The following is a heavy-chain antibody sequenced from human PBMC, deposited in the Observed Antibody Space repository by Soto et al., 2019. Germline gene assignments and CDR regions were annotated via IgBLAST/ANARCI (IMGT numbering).Heavy chain of an antibody. Sequence: GGSLRLSXAASGFTFSSYEMNWVRQAPGKGLEWVSYISSSGSTIYYADSVKGRFTISRDNAKNSLYLQMNSLRAEDTAVYYCARQYRYCSSTSCQSWFDPWGQGTLVTVSS. V-gene: IGHV3-48*03. J-gene: IGHJ5*02. CDR3: ARQYRYCSSTSCQSWFDP. CDR2: ISSSGSTI. D-gene: IGHD2-2*01. CDR1: GFTFSSYE.